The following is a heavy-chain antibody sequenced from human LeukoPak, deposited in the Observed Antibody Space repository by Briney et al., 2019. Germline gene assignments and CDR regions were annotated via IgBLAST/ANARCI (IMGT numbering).Heavy chain of an antibody. CDR2: IYYSGST. D-gene: IGHD3-3*01. J-gene: IGHJ4*02. Sequence: SETLSLTCTVSGGSISSGDYYWSWIRQPPGKGLEWIGYIYYSGSTNYNPSLKSRVTISVDTSKNQFSLKLSSVTAADTAVYYCARHAYYDFWSGYFYYFDYWGQGTLVTVSS. V-gene: IGHV4-30-4*01. CDR3: ARHAYYDFWSGYFYYFDY. CDR1: GGSISSGDYY.